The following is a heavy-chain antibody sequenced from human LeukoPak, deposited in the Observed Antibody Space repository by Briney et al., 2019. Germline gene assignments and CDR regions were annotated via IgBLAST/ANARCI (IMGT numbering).Heavy chain of an antibody. D-gene: IGHD5-12*01. J-gene: IGHJ6*03. CDR1: GGSIRNYY. CDR3: ATRGYSGLYYYMDV. CDR2: IYTSGST. V-gene: IGHV4-4*08. Sequence: PSETLSLTCTVSGGSIRNYYWSWIRQPPGKGLEWIGYIYTSGSTNYNPSLKSRVTISVDTSKNQFSLKLSSVTAADTAVYYCATRGYSGLYYYMDVWGKGTTVTISS.